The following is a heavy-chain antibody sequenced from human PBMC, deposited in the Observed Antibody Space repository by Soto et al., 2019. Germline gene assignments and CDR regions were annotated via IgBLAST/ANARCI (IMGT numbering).Heavy chain of an antibody. CDR3: ARVSYSSSWYDFDRGTLPAYYYGMDV. CDR1: GGSFSGYY. D-gene: IGHD6-13*01. J-gene: IGHJ6*02. V-gene: IGHV4-34*01. Sequence: KTSETLSLTCAVYGGSFSGYYWSWIRQRPGKGLERIGESKHSGSTNYHPSLKSRDTISVDTSKNQFSLKLSSVTAADTAVYYCARVSYSSSWYDFDRGTLPAYYYGMDVWGQGTTVTVSS. CDR2: SKHSGST.